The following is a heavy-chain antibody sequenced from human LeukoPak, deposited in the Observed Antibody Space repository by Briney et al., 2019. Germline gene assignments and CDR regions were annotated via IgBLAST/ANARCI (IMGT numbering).Heavy chain of an antibody. CDR2: IIPIFGTA. Sequence: ASVKVSCKASGYTFTSYGISWVRQAPGQGLEWMGGIIPIFGTANYAQKFQGRVTITADESTSTAYMELSSLRSEDTAVYYCAAYYYDSSGYYGHFDLWGRGTLVTVSS. D-gene: IGHD3-22*01. V-gene: IGHV1-69*13. J-gene: IGHJ2*01. CDR1: GYTFTSYG. CDR3: AAYYYDSSGYYGHFDL.